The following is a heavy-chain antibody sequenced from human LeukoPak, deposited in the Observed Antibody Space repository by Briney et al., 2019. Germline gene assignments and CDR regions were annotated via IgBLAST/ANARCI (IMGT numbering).Heavy chain of an antibody. V-gene: IGHV3-66*01. Sequence: GGSLRLSCAASGFTVSSNYMSWVRQAPGKGLEWVSVIYNDGSTFYADSVRGRFTVSRDNSKNTLYLQMNSLRAEDTAVYYCARGDPTVTTKQNFDYWGQGTLVTVSS. CDR3: ARGDPTVTTKQNFDY. CDR1: GFTVSSNY. J-gene: IGHJ4*02. CDR2: IYNDGST. D-gene: IGHD4-17*01.